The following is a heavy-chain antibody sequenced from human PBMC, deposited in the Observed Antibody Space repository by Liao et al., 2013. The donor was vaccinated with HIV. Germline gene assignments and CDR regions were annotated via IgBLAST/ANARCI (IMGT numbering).Heavy chain of an antibody. CDR1: GGSFSRYY. CDR3: ATLGRAGHYFDY. Sequence: QVQLQQWGAGLLKPSETLSLTCAVYGGSFSRYYWSWIRQPPGKGLEWIGEINHSGSTNYNPSLKSRVTISVDTSKNQFSLKLSSVTAADTAVYYCATLGRAGHYFDYWGQGTLVTVSS. J-gene: IGHJ4*02. CDR2: INHSGST. V-gene: IGHV4-34*01. D-gene: IGHD7-27*01.